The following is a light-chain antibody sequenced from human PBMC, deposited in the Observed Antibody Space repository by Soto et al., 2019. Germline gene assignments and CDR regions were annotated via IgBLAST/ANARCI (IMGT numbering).Light chain of an antibody. CDR2: KAS. CDR3: QQYNSYSPT. CDR1: QSISTW. J-gene: IGKJ1*01. Sequence: DIQMTQSPSTLSASVGDRVTITCRASQSISTWLAWYQQEPGKAPKHLIHKASSLQSGVPSRFSGSGSGTDFTLTISSLHPDDFATYYCQQYNSYSPTFGQGTRVEIK. V-gene: IGKV1-5*03.